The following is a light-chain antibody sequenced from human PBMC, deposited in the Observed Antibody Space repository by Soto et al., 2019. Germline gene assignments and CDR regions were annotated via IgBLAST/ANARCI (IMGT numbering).Light chain of an antibody. CDR2: DAS. Sequence: DFQMTHSPSTLSPSVVSSDSISCRASQIIGSWLAWYQQKPGKPPKLLIYDASSLESGVPSRFSGSGSGTEFTLTISSLKPDDFATYYCQEYQIYSRRFGQGTKVDIK. V-gene: IGKV1-5*01. J-gene: IGKJ1*01. CDR3: QEYQIYSRR. CDR1: QIIGSW.